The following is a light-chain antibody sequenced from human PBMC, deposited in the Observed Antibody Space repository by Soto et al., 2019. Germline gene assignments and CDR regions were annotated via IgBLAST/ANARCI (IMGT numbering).Light chain of an antibody. Sequence: EIVLTQSPGTLSLSPGERATFSCRASQSVNSRFLAWYQQKPGQAPRLLIYGASSRATGIPDRFSGSGSGTDFTLTSSRLEPEDFAVYYCHYYDDSPPFPFGPGTKVDIK. J-gene: IGKJ3*01. V-gene: IGKV3-20*01. CDR1: QSVNSRF. CDR3: HYYDDSPPFP. CDR2: GAS.